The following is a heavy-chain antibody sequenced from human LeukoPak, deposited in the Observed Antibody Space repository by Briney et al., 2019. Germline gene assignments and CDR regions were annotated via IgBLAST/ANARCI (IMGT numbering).Heavy chain of an antibody. CDR3: ARDRIAVAGN. D-gene: IGHD6-19*01. V-gene: IGHV3-30-3*01. CDR2: ISYDGSNK. J-gene: IGHJ4*02. Sequence: GGSLRLSCAASGFTFSSYAMHWVRQAPGKGLEWVAVISYDGSNKYYADSVKGRFTISRDNSKNTLYLQMNSLRAEDTAVYYCARDRIAVAGNWGQGTLVTVSS. CDR1: GFTFSSYA.